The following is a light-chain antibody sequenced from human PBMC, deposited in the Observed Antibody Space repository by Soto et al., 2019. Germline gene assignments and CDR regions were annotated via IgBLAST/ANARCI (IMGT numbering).Light chain of an antibody. Sequence: DIQMTQSPSTLSASVGDXVTITCRASQSISSWLAWYQQKPGKAPKLLIYKASSLESGVPSRFSGSGSGTEFTLTISSLQPDDFATYYCQQYNSYPYTFGQGTKVDTK. J-gene: IGKJ2*01. CDR3: QQYNSYPYT. CDR2: KAS. CDR1: QSISSW. V-gene: IGKV1-5*03.